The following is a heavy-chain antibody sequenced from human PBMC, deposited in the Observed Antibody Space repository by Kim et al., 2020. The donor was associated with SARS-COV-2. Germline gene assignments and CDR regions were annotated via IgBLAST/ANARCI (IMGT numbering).Heavy chain of an antibody. J-gene: IGHJ6*02. D-gene: IGHD3-22*01. Sequence: SVKVSCKASGGTFSSYAISWVRQAPGQGLEWMGGIIPIFGTANYAQKFQGRVTNTADESTSAAYMELRSLRSEYTAVYYCASNMIGVNPIYYGMDVWGQ. CDR1: GGTFSSYA. CDR3: ASNMIGVNPIYYGMDV. V-gene: IGHV1-69*13. CDR2: IIPIFGTA.